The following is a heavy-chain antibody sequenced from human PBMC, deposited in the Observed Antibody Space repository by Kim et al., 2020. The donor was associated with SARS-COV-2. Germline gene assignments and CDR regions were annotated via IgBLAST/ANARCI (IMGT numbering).Heavy chain of an antibody. CDR2: IKSKTDGGTT. CDR3: TLGDCSGGSCYGNY. J-gene: IGHJ4*02. V-gene: IGHV3-15*01. CDR1: GFTFSNAW. D-gene: IGHD2-15*01. Sequence: GGSPRLSCAASGFTFSNAWMSWVRQAPGKGLEWVGRIKSKTDGGTTDYAAPVKGRFTISRDDSKNTLYLQMNSLKTEDTAVYYCTLGDCSGGSCYGNYWGQGTLVTVSS.